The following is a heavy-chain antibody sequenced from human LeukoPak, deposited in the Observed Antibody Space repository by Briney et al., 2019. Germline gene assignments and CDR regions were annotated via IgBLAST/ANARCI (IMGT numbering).Heavy chain of an antibody. J-gene: IGHJ4*02. CDR2: ISGSGGST. CDR1: GFTFSSYG. D-gene: IGHD6-13*01. CDR3: ANVGIAAAGTFLSY. V-gene: IGHV3-23*01. Sequence: GGSLRLSCAASGFTFSSYGMSWVRQAPGKGLEWVSAISGSGGSTYYADSVKGRFTISRDNSKNTLYLQMNSLRAEDTAVYYCANVGIAAAGTFLSYWGQGTLVTVSS.